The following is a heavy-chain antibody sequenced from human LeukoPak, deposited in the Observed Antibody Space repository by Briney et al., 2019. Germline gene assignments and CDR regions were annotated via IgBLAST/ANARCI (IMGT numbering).Heavy chain of an antibody. Sequence: GGSLRLSCAASGFTFSSYVMTWVRQAPGKGLEWVSSISRSSSYIYYADSMKGRFTISRDDAKNSLSLQMNSLRAEDTAVYYCARDRDFGVGNWFDPWGQGVLVTVSA. D-gene: IGHD3-3*01. CDR2: ISRSSSYI. CDR3: ARDRDFGVGNWFDP. CDR1: GFTFSSYV. J-gene: IGHJ5*02. V-gene: IGHV3-21*01.